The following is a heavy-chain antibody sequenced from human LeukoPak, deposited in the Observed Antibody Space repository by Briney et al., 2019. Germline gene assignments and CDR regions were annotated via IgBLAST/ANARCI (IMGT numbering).Heavy chain of an antibody. CDR2: IYYSGST. Sequence: SETLSLTCTVSGGSISSYYWSRIRQPPGKGLEWIGYIYYSGSTNYNPSLKSRVTISVDTSKNQFSLKLSSVTAADTAVYYCARVYDILTGSYYFDYWGQGTLVTVSS. V-gene: IGHV4-59*01. J-gene: IGHJ4*02. CDR3: ARVYDILTGSYYFDY. D-gene: IGHD3-9*01. CDR1: GGSISSYY.